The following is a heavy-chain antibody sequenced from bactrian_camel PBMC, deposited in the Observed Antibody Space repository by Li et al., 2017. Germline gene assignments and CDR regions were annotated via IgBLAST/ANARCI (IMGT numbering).Heavy chain of an antibody. V-gene: IGHV3S40*01. CDR3: ATGGMVAQFNS. CDR1: GFTFSSYD. J-gene: IGHJ6*01. CDR2: IKGVVGST. Sequence: VQLVESGGGLVQPGGSLRLSCAASGFTFSSYDMSWVRQAPGEGLEWVSVIKGVVGSTDYADPVKGRFTISRDVAQNTLYLQMNSLKTEDTAVYYCATGGMVAQFNSWGQGTQVTVS. D-gene: IGHD2*01.